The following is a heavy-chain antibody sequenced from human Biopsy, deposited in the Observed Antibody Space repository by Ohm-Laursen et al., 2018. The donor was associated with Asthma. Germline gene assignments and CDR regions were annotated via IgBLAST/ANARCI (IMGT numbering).Heavy chain of an antibody. Sequence: GSLRLSCAASGFNFSYYSMIWVRQAPGTGLEWVAAISSGSDYIFYADSVKGRFTISRDSAKNSLYLQMNSLRAEDTAVYYCTRREDSDSRISPLDLWGHGTMITVSS. CDR3: TRREDSDSRISPLDL. D-gene: IGHD3-22*01. CDR1: GFNFSYYS. V-gene: IGHV3-21*01. J-gene: IGHJ3*01. CDR2: ISSGSDYI.